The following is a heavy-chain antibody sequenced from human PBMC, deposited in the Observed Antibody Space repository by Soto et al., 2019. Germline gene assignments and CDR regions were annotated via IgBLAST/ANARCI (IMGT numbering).Heavy chain of an antibody. J-gene: IGHJ3*02. D-gene: IGHD3-22*01. V-gene: IGHV3-23*01. Sequence: GGSLRLSCAASGCTFSSYAISWVRQAPGKGLEWVSAISGSGGSTYYADSVKGRFTISRDNSKNTLYLQMNSLRAEDTAVYYCAKSWDSSYAPDAFDIWGQGTMVTVSS. CDR3: AKSWDSSYAPDAFDI. CDR1: GCTFSSYA. CDR2: ISGSGGST.